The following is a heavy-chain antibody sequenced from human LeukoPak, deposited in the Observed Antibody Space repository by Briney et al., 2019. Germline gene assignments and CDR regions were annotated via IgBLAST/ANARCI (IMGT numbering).Heavy chain of an antibody. CDR3: VRDTYGPSDS. D-gene: IGHD3-10*01. V-gene: IGHV3-23*01. J-gene: IGHJ4*02. CDR2: INDSGGRT. CDR1: GVTFRKYA. Sequence: PGGSLRLSCAASGVTFRKYAMSWVRQAPGKGLEWVSTINDSGGRTFYADSVKGRFTISRDNAKNSLYLQMNSLRVEDTAVYFCVRDTYGPSDSWGQGTLVTVSS.